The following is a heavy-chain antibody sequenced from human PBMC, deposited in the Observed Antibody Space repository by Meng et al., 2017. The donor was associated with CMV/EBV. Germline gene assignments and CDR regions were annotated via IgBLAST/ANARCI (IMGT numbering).Heavy chain of an antibody. CDR3: ARGIAVKPIIPNWVDP. CDR1: SITSGGSS. J-gene: IGHJ5*02. D-gene: IGHD2-21*01. Sequence: SITSGGSSLNGLRQRPAKDLEWIGYIYSTGGTYYNQSLKSRVSMSVDAAKRHFSLRLNSMTPADTAVYYCARGIAVKPIIPNWVDPWGPGTLVTVSS. CDR2: IYSTGGT. V-gene: IGHV4-31*02.